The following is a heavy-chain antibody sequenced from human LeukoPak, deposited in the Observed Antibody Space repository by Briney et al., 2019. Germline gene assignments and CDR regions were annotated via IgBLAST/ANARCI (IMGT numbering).Heavy chain of an antibody. D-gene: IGHD2-21*01. CDR1: GFIFSSYA. Sequence: GGSLRLSCAASGFIFSSYAMSWVRQAPGKGLEWVSSIDSRGLNMYYADSVKGRFTISRDNSNYTLYLQMNSLRAEDTAAYYCAKEDCGGDCYGGVDYWGQGTLVTVSS. V-gene: IGHV3-23*01. CDR3: AKEDCGGDCYGGVDY. CDR2: IDSRGLNM. J-gene: IGHJ4*02.